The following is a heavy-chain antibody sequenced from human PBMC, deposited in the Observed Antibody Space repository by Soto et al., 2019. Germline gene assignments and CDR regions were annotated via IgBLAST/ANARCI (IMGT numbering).Heavy chain of an antibody. CDR3: ARARQQPKKLDY. J-gene: IGHJ4*02. Sequence: GGSLRLSCAASGFTFSSYAMHWVRQAPGKGLEWVAVISYDGSNKYYADSVKGRFTISRDNSKNTLYLQMNSLRAEDTAVYYCARARQQPKKLDYWGQGTLVTVSS. CDR1: GFTFSSYA. D-gene: IGHD6-13*01. CDR2: ISYDGSNK. V-gene: IGHV3-30-3*01.